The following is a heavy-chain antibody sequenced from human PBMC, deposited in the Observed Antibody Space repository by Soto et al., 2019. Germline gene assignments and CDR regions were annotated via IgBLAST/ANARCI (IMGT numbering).Heavy chain of an antibody. Sequence: GGSLRLSCAASGFTFSSYGMHWVRQAPGKGLEWVAVIWYDGSNKYYADSVKGRFTISRDNSKNTLYLQMNSLRAEDTAVYYCARDSVDGHMYYYYMDVWGKGTTVTVSS. CDR2: IWYDGSNK. CDR3: ARDSVDGHMYYYYMDV. CDR1: GFTFSSYG. D-gene: IGHD2-15*01. V-gene: IGHV3-33*01. J-gene: IGHJ6*03.